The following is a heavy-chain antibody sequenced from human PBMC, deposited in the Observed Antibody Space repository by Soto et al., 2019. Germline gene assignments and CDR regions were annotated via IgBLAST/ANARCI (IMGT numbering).Heavy chain of an antibody. Sequence: TLSLTCTVSGGSVSSGSYYWSWIRQPPGKGLEWIGYIYYSGSTNYNPSLKSRVTISVDTSKNQFSLKLSSVTAADTAVYYFARGKYYYDSSVYYYIFDYWGQGTLVTVSS. CDR2: IYYSGST. V-gene: IGHV4-61*01. D-gene: IGHD3-22*01. CDR1: GGSVSSGSYY. CDR3: ARGKYYYDSSVYYYIFDY. J-gene: IGHJ4*02.